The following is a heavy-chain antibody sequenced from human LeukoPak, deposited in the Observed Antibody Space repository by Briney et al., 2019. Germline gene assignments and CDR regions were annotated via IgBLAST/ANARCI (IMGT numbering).Heavy chain of an antibody. D-gene: IGHD1-26*01. CDR3: AKDGNDFTYYFDY. J-gene: IGHJ4*02. V-gene: IGHV3-30*18. Sequence: GGSLRLSCAAPGFTFSSYGMHWVRQAPGKGLEWVAVISYDGSNKYYADSVKGRFTISRDNSKNTLYLQMNGLRAEDTAVYYCAKDGNDFTYYFDYWGQGTLVTVSS. CDR2: ISYDGSNK. CDR1: GFTFSSYG.